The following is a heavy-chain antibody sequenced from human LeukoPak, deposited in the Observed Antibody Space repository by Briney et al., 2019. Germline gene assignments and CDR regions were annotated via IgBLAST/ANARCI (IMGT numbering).Heavy chain of an antibody. D-gene: IGHD1-26*01. J-gene: IGHJ4*02. CDR1: GYTFTSYG. V-gene: IGHV1-18*01. CDR2: ISAKKGNT. CDR3: ARDTEWEKNPDYFDY. Sequence: ASVTVSCKASGYTFTSYGISWVRQAPGQGLEWMGWISAKKGNTNYAQKVQGRVTMTTDTSTSTAYMELRSLRSDGTAVYYCARDTEWEKNPDYFDYWGQGTLVTVSS.